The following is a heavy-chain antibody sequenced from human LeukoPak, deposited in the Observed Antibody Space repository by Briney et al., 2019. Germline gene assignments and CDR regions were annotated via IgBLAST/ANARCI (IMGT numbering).Heavy chain of an antibody. CDR1: GFTFSTYL. CDR3: ARARLLRYFDWLSLGAY. Sequence: GGSLRLSCAVSGFTFSTYLMSWVRQAPGKGLEWVANIKQDGSEKYYVDSVKGRFTISRDNAKNTLYLQMNSLRAEDTAVYYCARARLLRYFDWLSLGAYWGQGTLVTVSS. D-gene: IGHD3-9*01. V-gene: IGHV3-7*01. J-gene: IGHJ4*02. CDR2: IKQDGSEK.